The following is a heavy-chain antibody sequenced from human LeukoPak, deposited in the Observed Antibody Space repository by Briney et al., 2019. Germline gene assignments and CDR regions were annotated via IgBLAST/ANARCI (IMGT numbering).Heavy chain of an antibody. CDR3: ARGPITIFGVVIKNNWFDP. CDR1: GGSFSGYY. V-gene: IGHV4-34*01. CDR2: INHSGST. Sequence: TSETLSLTCAVYGGSFSGYYWSWIRQPPGKGLEWIGEINHSGSTNYNPSLKSRVTISVDTSKNQFSLKLSSVTAADTAVYYCARGPITIFGVVIKNNWFDPWGQGTLVTVSS. D-gene: IGHD3-3*01. J-gene: IGHJ5*02.